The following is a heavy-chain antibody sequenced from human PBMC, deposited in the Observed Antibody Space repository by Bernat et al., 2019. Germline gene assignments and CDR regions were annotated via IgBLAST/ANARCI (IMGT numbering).Heavy chain of an antibody. CDR2: IYPGDSDT. CDR1: GYSFPSYW. J-gene: IGHJ2*01. Sequence: EVQLVQSGAEVKKPGDSLKISCKGSGYSFPSYWIAWVRQMPGKGLEWMGIIYPGDSDTRYSPSFQGQVTSSADKSISTAYLQWSSLKASDTAIYYCARNLQSPRTGNNWYFDFWGRGTLVTVSS. D-gene: IGHD1-1*01. V-gene: IGHV5-51*03. CDR3: ARNLQSPRTGNNWYFDF.